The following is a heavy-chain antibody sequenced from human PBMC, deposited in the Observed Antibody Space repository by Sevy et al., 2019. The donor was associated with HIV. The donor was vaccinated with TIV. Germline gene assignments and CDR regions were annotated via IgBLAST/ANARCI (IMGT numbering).Heavy chain of an antibody. CDR2: MNPNSGNT. J-gene: IGHJ6*02. V-gene: IGHV1-8*01. CDR1: GYTFTSYD. D-gene: IGHD3-22*01. Sequence: ASVKVSCKASGYTFTSYDINWVRQATGQGLEWMGWMNPNSGNTGYAQKFQGRVTMTRNTSISTAYMELSRLRSEDRAGYYCARGINYDSSGYYSGRGFYYYYYGMDVWGQGTTVTVSS. CDR3: ARGINYDSSGYYSGRGFYYYYYGMDV.